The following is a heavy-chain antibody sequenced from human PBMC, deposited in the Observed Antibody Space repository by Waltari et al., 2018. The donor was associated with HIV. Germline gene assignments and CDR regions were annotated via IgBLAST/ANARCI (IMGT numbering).Heavy chain of an antibody. Sequence: QVQLVQSGAEVKKPGSSVTVSCKTSGGTFSNYAVSWVRQAPGQGLELVGQIIPIFGTTNYAQKFQGRVTITAGESTGTVYMELRSLRSEDTAMYYCARSSPGDDFWSGKLVSWGQGTQVTVSS. CDR2: IIPIFGTT. CDR1: GGTFSNYA. J-gene: IGHJ5*02. CDR3: ARSSPGDDFWSGKLVS. D-gene: IGHD3-3*01. V-gene: IGHV1-69*01.